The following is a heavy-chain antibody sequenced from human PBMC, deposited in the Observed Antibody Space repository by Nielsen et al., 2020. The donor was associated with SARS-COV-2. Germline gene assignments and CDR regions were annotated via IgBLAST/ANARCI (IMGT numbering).Heavy chain of an antibody. CDR1: GLTFSSV. CDR3: AGEGYYDSSFDP. V-gene: IGHV3-21*01. Sequence: GGSLRLSCAGSGLTFSSVNWVRQAPGKGLEWVASISSTGTYIYYADPVKGRFTIFGDNPKNSMYLEMNSLRAEDTAVYYCAGEGYYDSSFDPWGQGTLVTVSS. D-gene: IGHD3-22*01. J-gene: IGHJ5*02. CDR2: ISSTGTYI.